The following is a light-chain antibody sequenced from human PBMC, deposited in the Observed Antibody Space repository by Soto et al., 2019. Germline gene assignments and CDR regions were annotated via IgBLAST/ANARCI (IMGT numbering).Light chain of an antibody. J-gene: IGKJ1*01. CDR3: QQYNNWPRT. CDR1: QSVSNNY. Sequence: EIVLTQSPGTLSLSPGERATLSCRASQSVSNNYLAWYQQKPGQAPRLLIYASYNRATGIPARFSGSGSGTDFALTISSLEPEDFAVYYCQQYNNWPRTFGQGTKVDIK. CDR2: ASY. V-gene: IGKV3-11*01.